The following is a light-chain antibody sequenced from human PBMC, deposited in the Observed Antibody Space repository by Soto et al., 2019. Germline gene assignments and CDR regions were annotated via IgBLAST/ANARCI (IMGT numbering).Light chain of an antibody. J-gene: IGKJ3*01. CDR1: QSVSDSY. V-gene: IGKV3-20*01. Sequence: EIVLTQSPGTLSLSPGERATLSCRASQSVSDSYLAWYQQKPGQAPRLLIYASSRATGIPDRFSGSGSGTDFTLTISRLDPEEFAVYYCQHYGTSALFGPGTKVDIK. CDR3: QHYGTSAL. CDR2: AS.